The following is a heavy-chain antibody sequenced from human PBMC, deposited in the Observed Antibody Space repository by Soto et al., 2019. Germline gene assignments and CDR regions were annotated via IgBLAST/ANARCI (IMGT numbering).Heavy chain of an antibody. CDR2: ISTSSSHI. CDR1: GFTFSSYS. J-gene: IGHJ6*02. CDR3: ARHLYCSSSNCYRIYYGVDV. Sequence: EVQLVESGGGLVKPGGSLRLSCAASGFTFSSYSMNWVRQAPGKGLEWVSSISTSSSHIYYADSVKGRFTISRDNAKNSLYLQMNSLRAEDTAVYYCARHLYCSSSNCYRIYYGVDVWGQGTTVTVSS. V-gene: IGHV3-21*01. D-gene: IGHD2-2*02.